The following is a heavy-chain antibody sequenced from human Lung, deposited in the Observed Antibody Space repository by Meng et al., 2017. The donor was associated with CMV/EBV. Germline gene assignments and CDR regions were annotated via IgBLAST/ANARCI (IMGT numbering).Heavy chain of an antibody. CDR2: IYPGDPDI. D-gene: IGHD6-6*01. V-gene: IGHV5-51*01. Sequence: GGSXRLXCKGSGYSFAKYWIGWVRQMPGKGLEWMGIIYPGDPDIRYSPSFQGQVTISVDKSISTAYLQWRRLKTSDTAIYYCARRGEDSSLPDYYFYGMDVWXQVTXVTVAS. J-gene: IGHJ6*02. CDR1: GYSFAKYW. CDR3: ARRGEDSSLPDYYFYGMDV.